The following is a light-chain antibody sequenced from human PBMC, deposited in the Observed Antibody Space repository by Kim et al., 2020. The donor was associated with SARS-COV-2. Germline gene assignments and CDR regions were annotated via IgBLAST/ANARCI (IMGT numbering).Light chain of an antibody. V-gene: IGKV3-15*01. CDR2: GAS. CDR3: QQYNNWPLT. J-gene: IGKJ4*01. CDR1: QSANSN. Sequence: EIVMTQSPATLSVSPGERATLSCGASQSANSNLAWYQQKPGQAPRLLIYGASSRATGIPARFSGSGSGTEFTLTISSLQSEDFAVYYCQQYNNWPLTFGGGTKVDIK.